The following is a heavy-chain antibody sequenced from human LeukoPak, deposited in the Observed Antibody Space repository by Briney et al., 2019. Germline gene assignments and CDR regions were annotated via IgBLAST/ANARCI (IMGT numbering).Heavy chain of an antibody. CDR3: TRVASGTYYFDY. CDR1: GFTFSSAW. Sequence: PGGSPRLSCAASGFTFSSAWMHWVRQAPGKGPVWVSRINNDGSVTNYADSVKGRFTISRDNAKNTLYLQMDGLRAEDTAVYYCTRVASGTYYFDYWGQGTLVTVSS. V-gene: IGHV3-74*01. J-gene: IGHJ4*02. D-gene: IGHD1-26*01. CDR2: INNDGSVT.